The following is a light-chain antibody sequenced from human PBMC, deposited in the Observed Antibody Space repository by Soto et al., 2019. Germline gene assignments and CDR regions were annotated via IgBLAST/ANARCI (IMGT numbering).Light chain of an antibody. CDR1: QSVNSN. CDR2: DAS. V-gene: IGKV3-11*01. Sequence: EIVLTQSPGTLSLSPVERAALSCRASQSVNSNVAWYQQKPGQAPRLLIYDASNRATGIPVRFSGSGSGTDFTLTISSLEPEDFAVYYCQQRSTWPPFSFGPGTKVDIK. CDR3: QQRSTWPPFS. J-gene: IGKJ3*01.